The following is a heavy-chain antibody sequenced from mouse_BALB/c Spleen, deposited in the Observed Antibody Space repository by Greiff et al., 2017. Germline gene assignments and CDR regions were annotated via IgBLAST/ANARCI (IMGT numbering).Heavy chain of an antibody. CDR2: INSNGGST. CDR1: GFTFSSYG. Sequence: EVMLVESGGGLVQPGGSLKLSCAASGFTFSSYGMSWVRQTPDKRLELVATINSNGGSTYYPDSVKGRFTISRDNAKNTLYLQMSSLKSEDTAMYYCARDRRITTMSFDYWGQGTTLTVSS. J-gene: IGHJ2*01. D-gene: IGHD2-4*01. CDR3: ARDRRITTMSFDY. V-gene: IGHV5-6-3*01.